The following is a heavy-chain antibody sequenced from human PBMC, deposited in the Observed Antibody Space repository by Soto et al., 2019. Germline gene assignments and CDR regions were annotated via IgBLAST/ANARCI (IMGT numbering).Heavy chain of an antibody. V-gene: IGHV2-5*01. D-gene: IGHD6-19*01. J-gene: IGHJ5*02. CDR2: IYWNDDK. CDR1: GFSLRTSGLG. Sequence: SGPTLVKTTQTLTLTCIFSGFSLRTSGLGVGGIRQPPGKALELLGFIYWNDDKLYSPSLKSRLTITKDTATNQVVLTMTNMHPVDTATCYCAKSGSSGWYGWFDPWGQGALVNVSS. CDR3: AKSGSSGWYGWFDP.